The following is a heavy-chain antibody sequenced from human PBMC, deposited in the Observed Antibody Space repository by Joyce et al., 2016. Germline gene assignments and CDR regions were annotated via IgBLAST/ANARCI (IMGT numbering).Heavy chain of an antibody. V-gene: IGHV1-18*01. D-gene: IGHD3-22*01. CDR1: GYIFTTYG. J-gene: IGHJ3*02. Sequence: QVQLVQSGSAVKKPGASVEVSCKASGYIFTTYGISWVRQAPGQGFEWKGWISAHHGNTKNAQKFQGRVTMTIDTTTSTAYMELESLRSDDTAVYYCARDIHYYNSSGYYWGAFDIWGQGTMVSVSS. CDR3: ARDIHYYNSSGYYWGAFDI. CDR2: ISAHHGNT.